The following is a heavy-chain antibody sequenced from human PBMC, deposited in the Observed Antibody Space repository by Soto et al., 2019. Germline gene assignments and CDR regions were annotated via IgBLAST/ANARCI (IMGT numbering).Heavy chain of an antibody. V-gene: IGHV4-31*03. CDR1: GGSISSGGYY. D-gene: IGHD2-21*02. Sequence: PSETLSLTCTVSGGSISSGGYYWSWIRQHPGKGLEWIGYIYYSGSTYYNPSLKSRVTISVDTSKNQFSLKLSSVTAADTAGYYCTTGRDCGGDCYASGPYYYYYYGMDVWGQGTTVTVSS. CDR2: IYYSGST. CDR3: TTGRDCGGDCYASGPYYYYYYGMDV. J-gene: IGHJ6*02.